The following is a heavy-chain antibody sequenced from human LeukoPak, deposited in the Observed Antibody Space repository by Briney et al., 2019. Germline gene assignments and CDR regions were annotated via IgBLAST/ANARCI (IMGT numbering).Heavy chain of an antibody. CDR2: INHSGST. V-gene: IGHV4-34*01. CDR1: GGSFSGYY. Sequence: PSETLSLTCAVYGGSFSGYYWSWIRQPPGKGLEWIGEINHSGSTNYNPSLKSRVTISVDTSKIQFSLKLSSVTAADTAVYYCARGLKNFRGIAVAGDYWGQGTLVTVSS. CDR3: ARGLKNFRGIAVAGDY. D-gene: IGHD6-19*01. J-gene: IGHJ4*02.